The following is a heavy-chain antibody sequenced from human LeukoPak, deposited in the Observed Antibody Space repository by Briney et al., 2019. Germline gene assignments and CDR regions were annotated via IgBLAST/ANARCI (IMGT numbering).Heavy chain of an antibody. D-gene: IGHD3-16*02. CDR1: GGSINTDLDY. Sequence: PSETLSLTCTVSGGSINTDLDYWGWFRQPPGKGLEWIATIYYSGSTNYNPSLKGRGTLSIDMAKSQFSLRLRSVTAADTAVYYCARLPYRHYFYMDVWGKGTTVIVSS. V-gene: IGHV4-39*07. CDR2: IYYSGST. CDR3: ARLPYRHYFYMDV. J-gene: IGHJ6*03.